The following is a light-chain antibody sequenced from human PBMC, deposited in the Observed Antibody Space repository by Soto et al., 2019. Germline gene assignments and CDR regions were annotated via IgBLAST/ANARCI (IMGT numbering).Light chain of an antibody. CDR3: GSYTGTIDV. J-gene: IGLJ1*01. V-gene: IGLV2-14*01. CDR2: EVS. CDR1: SGDVGGYKF. Sequence: QSVLTQPASVSGSPGQSITIYCTGTSGDVGGYKFVSWYQQHPGKAPKLMIYEVSNRPSGVSSRFSGSKSGNTASPTISGLQAEDEADYSCGSYTGTIDVFGNGTKVTV.